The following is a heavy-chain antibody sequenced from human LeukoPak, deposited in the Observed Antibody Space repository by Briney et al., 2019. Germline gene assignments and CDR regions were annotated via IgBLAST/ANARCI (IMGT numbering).Heavy chain of an antibody. CDR3: ARDHTVHPYHYYGMDV. J-gene: IGHJ6*02. CDR1: GGSISSGDYY. CDR2: IYYSGST. Sequence: PSETLSLTCTVSGGSISSGDYYWSWIRQPPGKGLEWIGYIYYSGSTYYNPSLKSRVTISVDTSKNQFSLKLSSVTAADTAVYYCARDHTVHPYHYYGMDVWGQGTTVTVSS. V-gene: IGHV4-30-4*02. D-gene: IGHD1-1*01.